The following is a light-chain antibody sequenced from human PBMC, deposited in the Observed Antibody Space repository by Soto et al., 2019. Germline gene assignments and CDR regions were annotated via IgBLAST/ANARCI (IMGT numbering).Light chain of an antibody. CDR2: GAS. Sequence: EILRTHSRAPQSTKQGKRAXXSCRASQSVSSYLAWYEQKPGQAPRLLIYGASSRATGIPERFSGSGSGTEFTLTISSLQHDDFATYYSQQYYLCSAFGQ. CDR3: QQYYLCSA. CDR1: QSVSSY. V-gene: IGKV3D-15*01. J-gene: IGKJ1*01.